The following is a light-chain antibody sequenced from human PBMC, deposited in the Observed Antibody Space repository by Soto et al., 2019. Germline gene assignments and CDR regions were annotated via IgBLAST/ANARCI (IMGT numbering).Light chain of an antibody. V-gene: IGLV1-40*01. CDR1: SSNIGAGYG. Sequence: QSVLAQPPSVSGAPGQRVTISCTGSSSNIGAGYGVHWYQQLPGTAPKLLIYGNSNRPSGVPDRFSGSKSATSASLAITGLQAEDEADYHCQSYDSSLSGWVFGGGTKLTVL. J-gene: IGLJ3*02. CDR2: GNS. CDR3: QSYDSSLSGWV.